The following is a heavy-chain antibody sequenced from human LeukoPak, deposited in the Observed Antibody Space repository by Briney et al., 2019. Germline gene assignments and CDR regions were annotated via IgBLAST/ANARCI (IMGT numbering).Heavy chain of an antibody. J-gene: IGHJ6*02. CDR1: GFTFGTYA. CDR3: AKSGGLSGSGRLAMDV. CDR2: ISGSGGST. D-gene: IGHD3-10*01. Sequence: GGSLRLSCAASGFTFGTYAMSWVRLAPGKGLEWVSGISGSGGSTYYADSVKGRFTSSRDNSNNTLYVQMNSLRVEDTAVYYCAKSGGLSGSGRLAMDVWGQGTTVTVSS. V-gene: IGHV3-23*01.